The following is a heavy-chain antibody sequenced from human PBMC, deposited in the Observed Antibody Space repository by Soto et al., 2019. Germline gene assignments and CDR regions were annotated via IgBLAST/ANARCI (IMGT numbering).Heavy chain of an antibody. CDR1: GVGFGSYA. D-gene: IGHD5-18*01. CDR2: IIPIFGTA. CDR3: AIDSYGHSPAYFDY. Sequence: PSVEVNCEDCGVGFGSYAISWVRQAPGQGLEWMGGIIPIFGTANYAQKFQGRVTITADESTSTAYMELSSLRSEDTAVYYCAIDSYGHSPAYFDYWGQGTLVTVSS. J-gene: IGHJ4*02. V-gene: IGHV1-69*13.